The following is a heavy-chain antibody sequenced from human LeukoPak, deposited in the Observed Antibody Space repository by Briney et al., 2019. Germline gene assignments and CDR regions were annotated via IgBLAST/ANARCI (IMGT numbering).Heavy chain of an antibody. CDR3: ARGPGANVRGVPIDY. D-gene: IGHD3-10*02. Sequence: GGSLRLSCAASGFTFSSYIMNWVRQAPGKGLEWVSSISSSSSYIYYADSVKGRFTISRDNAKNSLYLQMNSLRAEDTAVYYCARGPGANVRGVPIDYWGQGTLVTVSS. V-gene: IGHV3-21*01. J-gene: IGHJ4*02. CDR2: ISSSSSYI. CDR1: GFTFSSYI.